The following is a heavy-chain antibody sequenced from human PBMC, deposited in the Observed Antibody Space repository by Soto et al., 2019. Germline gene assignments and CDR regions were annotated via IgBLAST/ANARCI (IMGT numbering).Heavy chain of an antibody. J-gene: IGHJ6*02. CDR2: ISYDGSNK. D-gene: IGHD3-10*01. V-gene: IGHV3-30*18. Sequence: QVQLVESGGGVVQPGRSLRLSCAASGFTFSSYGMHWVRQAPGKGLEWVAVISYDGSNKYYADSVKGRFTISRDNSKNTLYLQMNSLRAEDTAVYYCAKDDPAGGLDVWGQRTTVTVSS. CDR1: GFTFSSYG. CDR3: AKDDPAGGLDV.